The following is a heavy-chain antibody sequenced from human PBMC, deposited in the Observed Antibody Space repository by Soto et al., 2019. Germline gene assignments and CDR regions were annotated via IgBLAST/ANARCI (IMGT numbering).Heavy chain of an antibody. D-gene: IGHD6-6*01. Sequence: GGSLRLSCAASGFTFSSYAMHWVRQAPGKGLEWVAVISYDGSNKYYADSVKGRFTISRDNSKNTLYLQMNSLRAEDTAVYYCAREGAARREYYFDYWGQGTLVTVSS. J-gene: IGHJ4*02. CDR2: ISYDGSNK. CDR1: GFTFSSYA. V-gene: IGHV3-30-3*01. CDR3: AREGAARREYYFDY.